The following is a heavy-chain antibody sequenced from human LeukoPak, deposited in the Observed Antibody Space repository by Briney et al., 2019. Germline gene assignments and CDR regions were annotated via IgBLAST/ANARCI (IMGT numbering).Heavy chain of an antibody. V-gene: IGHV3-7*01. CDR2: IKQEGSET. D-gene: IGHD3-22*01. J-gene: IGHJ4*02. Sequence: GGSLRLSCAASAFTFSNYWMSWVRQAPGKGLEWVANIKQEGSETYSVDSVKGRFTISRDNAKNSLYLQMNSLRAEDTGVYYCARGGQYSGYYYFDYWGQGTLVSVSS. CDR3: ARGGQYSGYYYFDY. CDR1: AFTFSNYW.